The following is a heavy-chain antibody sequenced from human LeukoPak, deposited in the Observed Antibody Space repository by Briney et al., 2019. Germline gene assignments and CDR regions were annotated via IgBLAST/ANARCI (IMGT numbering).Heavy chain of an antibody. V-gene: IGHV3-30*18. D-gene: IGHD7-27*01. J-gene: IGHJ4*02. CDR1: GFGFSSYG. CDR2: ISYGGRTK. CDR3: AKDHRFPVGTALAPGGYFDY. Sequence: GGSLRLSCAASGFGFSSYGMHWVRQGPGKGLEWVAVISYGGRTKYYADSVMGRFTISRDNSKNTLYLQMNSLRADDTAVYYCAKDHRFPVGTALAPGGYFDYWGQGTLVTASS.